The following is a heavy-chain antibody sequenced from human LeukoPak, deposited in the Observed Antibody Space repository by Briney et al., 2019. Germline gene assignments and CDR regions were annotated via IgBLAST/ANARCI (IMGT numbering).Heavy chain of an antibody. J-gene: IGHJ4*02. CDR2: ISSSSSYI. CDR3: ARAGGYASSWAY. Sequence: GGSLRLSCAASGFTFSSYSMNWVRQAPGKGLEWVSSISSSSSYIYYADSVKGRFTISRDNAKNSLDLQMNSLRGEDTAVYYCARAGGYASSWAYWGQGTLVTVSS. D-gene: IGHD5-12*01. CDR1: GFTFSSYS. V-gene: IGHV3-21*01.